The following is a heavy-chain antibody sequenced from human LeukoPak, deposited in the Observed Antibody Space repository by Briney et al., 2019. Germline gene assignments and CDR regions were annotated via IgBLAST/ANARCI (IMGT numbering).Heavy chain of an antibody. J-gene: IGHJ6*03. D-gene: IGHD1-1*01. CDR2: INPNIGGT. CDR1: GHTFTRYY. Sequence: ASVNLSYKASGHTFTRYYMHWVGQAPGLRLEWMGGINPNIGGTNYAQKFQVRVTMTRDTFISTAYMELSRLRSDDTAVYYCASRSTWYNGNQGGVDYYYYMDVWGKGTTVTVSS. CDR3: ASRSTWYNGNQGGVDYYYYMDV. V-gene: IGHV1-2*02.